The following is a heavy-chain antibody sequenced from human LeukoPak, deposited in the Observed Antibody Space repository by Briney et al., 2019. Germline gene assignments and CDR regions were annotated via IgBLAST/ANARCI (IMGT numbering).Heavy chain of an antibody. CDR2: ISSSSSTI. V-gene: IGHV3-48*01. CDR3: ARGHYDSSGYYYEYYFDY. J-gene: IGHJ4*02. Sequence: GGSLRLSCAASGFTFSSYSMSWVRQAPGKGLEWVSYISSSSSTIYYADSVKGRFTISRDNAKNSLYLQMNSLRAEDTAVYYCARGHYDSSGYYYEYYFDYWGQGTLVTVSS. D-gene: IGHD3-22*01. CDR1: GFTFSSYS.